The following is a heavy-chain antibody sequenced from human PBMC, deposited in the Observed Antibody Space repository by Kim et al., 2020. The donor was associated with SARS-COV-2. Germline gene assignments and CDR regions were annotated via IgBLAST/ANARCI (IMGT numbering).Heavy chain of an antibody. D-gene: IGHD5-12*01. CDR1: GYTFTDYT. V-gene: IGHV1-3*04. Sequence: ASVKVSCKASGYTFTDYTLHWVRQAPGQSLEWVGYVNTRNGNTKYSQKFQGRVTITRDTSASTAYMELSSLRSEDTAVYYCARPRGGIVATMGGYFDYWGEGARVTVSS. CDR3: ARPRGGIVATMGGYFDY. J-gene: IGHJ4*02. CDR2: VNTRNGNT.